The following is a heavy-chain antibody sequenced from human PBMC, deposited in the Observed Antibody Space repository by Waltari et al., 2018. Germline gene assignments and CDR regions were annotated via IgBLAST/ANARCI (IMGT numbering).Heavy chain of an antibody. Sequence: QVQLVQSGAEVKKPGASVKVSCKASGSTFTGYYMHWVRQAPGQGLEWMGRINPNSGGTNYAQKFQGRVTMTRDTSISTAYMELSRLRSDDTAVYYCARASIAAAAPGGYYYYYMDVWGKGTTVTVSS. CDR2: INPNSGGT. D-gene: IGHD6-13*01. CDR3: ARASIAAAAPGGYYYYYMDV. V-gene: IGHV1-2*06. CDR1: GSTFTGYY. J-gene: IGHJ6*03.